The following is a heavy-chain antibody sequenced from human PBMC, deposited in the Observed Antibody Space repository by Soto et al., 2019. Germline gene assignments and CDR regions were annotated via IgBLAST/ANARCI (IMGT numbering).Heavy chain of an antibody. J-gene: IGHJ4*02. CDR1: GFTFSDHY. V-gene: IGHV3-11*05. CDR3: ARGTVATTRLSTDY. CDR2: ISDSSLYT. D-gene: IGHD5-12*01. Sequence: PGGSLRLSCAASGFTFSDHYMNWIRQAPGKGLEGLSYISDSSLYTNYADSVKGRFTISRDNAKNSLYLQMNSLRAEDTAVYYCARGTVATTRLSTDYWGQGILVTVSS.